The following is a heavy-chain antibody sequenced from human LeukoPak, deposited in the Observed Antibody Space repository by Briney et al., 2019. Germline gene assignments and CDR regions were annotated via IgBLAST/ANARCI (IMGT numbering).Heavy chain of an antibody. D-gene: IGHD3-9*01. V-gene: IGHV3-9*01. J-gene: IGHJ6*02. CDR2: IIWSSGIK. CDR3: TRDLLDYDVSTGLHHYYMDV. CDR1: GFPFDDYA. Sequence: SGGSLRLSCAASGFPFDDYAMHWVRQAPGEGLEWVSGIIWSSGIKTYADSVRGRFTISRDNAKNTVYLQMNTLRVEDTAVYYCTRDLLDYDVSTGLHHYYMDVWGQGTTVTVSS.